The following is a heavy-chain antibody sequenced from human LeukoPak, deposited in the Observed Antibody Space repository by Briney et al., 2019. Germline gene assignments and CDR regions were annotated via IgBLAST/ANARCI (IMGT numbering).Heavy chain of an antibody. D-gene: IGHD6-13*01. J-gene: IGHJ4*02. CDR3: ARVALYSSSWYSRADYFDY. CDR1: GGSFSGYY. Sequence: SETLSLTCAVYGGSFSGYYWSWIRQPPGKGLEWIGEINHSGSTNYNSSLKSRVTISVDTSKNQFSLKLSSVTAADTAVYYCARVALYSSSWYSRADYFDYWGQGTLVTVSS. V-gene: IGHV4-34*01. CDR2: INHSGST.